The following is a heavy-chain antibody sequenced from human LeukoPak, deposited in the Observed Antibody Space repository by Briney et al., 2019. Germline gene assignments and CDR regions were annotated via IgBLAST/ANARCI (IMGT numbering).Heavy chain of an antibody. D-gene: IGHD3-10*01. CDR3: AKGAMVRGDHYYFDY. CDR1: GFTFSGYA. CDR2: ISGSGGST. J-gene: IGHJ4*02. Sequence: GGSLRLSCAASGFTFSGYAMSWVRQAPGKGLEWVSAISGSGGSTYYADSVKGRFTISRDNSKNTLYLQMNSLRAEDTAVYFCAKGAMVRGDHYYFDYWGQGTLVTVSS. V-gene: IGHV3-23*01.